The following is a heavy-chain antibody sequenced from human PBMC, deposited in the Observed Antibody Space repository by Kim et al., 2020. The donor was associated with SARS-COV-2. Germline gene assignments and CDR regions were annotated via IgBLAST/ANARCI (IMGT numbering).Heavy chain of an antibody. CDR3: ARRGDS. CDR2: PNSGNT. J-gene: IGHJ4*02. V-gene: IGHV1-8*01. Sequence: PNSGNTDYAQRFQGRVTMTRNTSISTAYMELSSLRSEDTAVYYCARRGDSWGQGTLVTVSS.